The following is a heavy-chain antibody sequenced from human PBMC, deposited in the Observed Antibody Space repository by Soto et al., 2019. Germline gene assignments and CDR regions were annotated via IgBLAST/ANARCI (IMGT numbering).Heavy chain of an antibody. CDR1: GGSISSGGDY. V-gene: IGHV4-31*03. CDR3: AREGGIVGATAADY. J-gene: IGHJ4*02. Sequence: QVQLQESGPGLVKHSQTLYLTCTVSGGSISSGGDYWSWIRQHPGKGLEWIGYIYYSGSTYYNPSLKSRVTISVDTSKNQFSLKLSSVTAADTAVYYCAREGGIVGATAADYWGQGTLVTVSS. CDR2: IYYSGST. D-gene: IGHD1-26*01.